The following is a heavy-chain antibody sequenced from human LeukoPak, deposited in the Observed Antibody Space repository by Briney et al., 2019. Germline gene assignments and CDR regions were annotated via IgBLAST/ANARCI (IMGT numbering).Heavy chain of an antibody. J-gene: IGHJ3*02. CDR1: GFIFSSCV. V-gene: IGHV3-64D*09. CDR2: ISSNGGST. Sequence: HPGGSLILSYSAAGFIFSSCVMYWVRQAPGKGLEYVSTISSNGGSTYYADSVKGRFTISRDNSKNTLYLQMSSLRAEDTAVYYCVKDYYDSSGYYGDAFDIWGQGTMVTVSS. D-gene: IGHD3-22*01. CDR3: VKDYYDSSGYYGDAFDI.